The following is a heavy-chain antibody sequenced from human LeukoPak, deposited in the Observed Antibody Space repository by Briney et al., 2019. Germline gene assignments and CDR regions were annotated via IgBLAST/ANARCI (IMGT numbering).Heavy chain of an antibody. CDR1: GDSFSNNNAA. Sequence: SQTLSLTCVISGDSFSNNNAAWTWIRQSPSRGLEWLGRTYYRSKWYHDYALSVRGRIIINPDTSKNHFSLQLKSVTPEDTATYYCARGRYSLDVWGQGTTVTVSS. CDR3: ARGRYSLDV. CDR2: TYYRSKWYH. V-gene: IGHV6-1*01. J-gene: IGHJ6*02.